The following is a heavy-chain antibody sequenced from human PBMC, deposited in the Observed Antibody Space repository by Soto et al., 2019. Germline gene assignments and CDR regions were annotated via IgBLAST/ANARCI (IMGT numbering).Heavy chain of an antibody. J-gene: IGHJ5*02. CDR1: GFTFGDYA. V-gene: IGHV3-49*04. D-gene: IGHD4-4*01. Sequence: GGSLRLSCTASGFTFGDYAMSWVRQAPGKGLEWVGFIRSKAYGGTTEYAASVKGRFTISRDDSKSIAYLQMNSLKTEDTAVYYCTRGIWGTVTSNWFDPWGQGTLVTVSS. CDR2: IRSKAYGGTT. CDR3: TRGIWGTVTSNWFDP.